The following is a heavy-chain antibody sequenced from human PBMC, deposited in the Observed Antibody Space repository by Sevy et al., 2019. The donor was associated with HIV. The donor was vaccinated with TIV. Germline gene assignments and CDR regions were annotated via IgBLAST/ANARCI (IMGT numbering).Heavy chain of an antibody. J-gene: IGHJ4*02. CDR2: ISYDGSNK. D-gene: IGHD5-12*01. V-gene: IGHV3-30*04. CDR3: ARVDEQRWLRLYYFDY. CDR1: GFTFSNYA. Sequence: GGSLRLSCAASGFTFSNYAMHWVRQAPGKGLEWVAVISYDGSNKYYADSVKGRFTISRDNSKNPLYLQMNSLRAEDTAVYYCARVDEQRWLRLYYFDYWGQRTLVTVSS.